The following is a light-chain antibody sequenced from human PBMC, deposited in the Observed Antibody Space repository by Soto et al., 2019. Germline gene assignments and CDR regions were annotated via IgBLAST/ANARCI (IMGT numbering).Light chain of an antibody. J-gene: IGKJ1*01. Sequence: EVAMAQTPVTLSVSPWGRATLSCRASQRVNINLAWYQQKPGQAPRLLIYGASTRATGITARFSGSGSGTEFTLTISSLQSEDFGVYYCQQYNNWPRTVGQGTQVEIK. CDR1: QRVNIN. V-gene: IGKV3-15*01. CDR2: GAS. CDR3: QQYNNWPRT.